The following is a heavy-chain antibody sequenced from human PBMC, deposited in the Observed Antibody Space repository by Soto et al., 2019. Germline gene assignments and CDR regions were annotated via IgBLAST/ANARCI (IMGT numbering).Heavy chain of an antibody. CDR2: ISSSSSYI. CDR3: ARGDEEVGAFDY. D-gene: IGHD1-26*01. Sequence: GGSLRLSCAASGFTFSSYSMNWVRQAPGKGLEWVSSISSSSSYIYYADSVKGRFTISRDNAKNSLYLQMNSLRAEDTAVYYCARGDEEVGAFDYWGQGTLVTVSS. J-gene: IGHJ4*02. V-gene: IGHV3-21*01. CDR1: GFTFSSYS.